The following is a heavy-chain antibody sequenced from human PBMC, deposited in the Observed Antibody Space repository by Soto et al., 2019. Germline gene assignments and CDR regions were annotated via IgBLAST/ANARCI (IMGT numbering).Heavy chain of an antibody. D-gene: IGHD3-3*01. CDR3: ASGLPLSGNFWKGYYYFES. V-gene: IGHV4-34*01. CDR2: INHSGGT. J-gene: IGHJ4*02. CDR1: VGSFSGYY. Sequence: SETLSLTCAFSVGSFSGYYWSCIRQSPGKWLEWIGDINHSGGTNYNPSLKSRVTISGDTSRSQFSLRLSSVTAADTAVYYCASGLPLSGNFWKGYYYFESLGLGTLGIVSS.